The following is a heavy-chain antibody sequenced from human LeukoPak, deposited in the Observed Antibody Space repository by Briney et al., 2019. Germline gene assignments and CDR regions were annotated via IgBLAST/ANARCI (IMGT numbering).Heavy chain of an antibody. CDR2: ISGSGGST. Sequence: HSGGSLRLSCAASGFTFSSYAMSWVRQAPGKGLEWVSAISGSGGSTYYADSVKGRFTISRDNSKNTLYLQMNSLRAEDTAVYYCAKGWYDFWSGYHHSDAFDIWGQGTMVTVSS. CDR1: GFTFSSYA. J-gene: IGHJ3*02. CDR3: AKGWYDFWSGYHHSDAFDI. D-gene: IGHD3-3*01. V-gene: IGHV3-23*01.